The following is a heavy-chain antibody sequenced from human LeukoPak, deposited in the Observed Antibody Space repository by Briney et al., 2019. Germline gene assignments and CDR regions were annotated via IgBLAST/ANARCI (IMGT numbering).Heavy chain of an antibody. CDR2: ISGRGDST. CDR1: GFTFSSYA. CDR3: AKDKSGYSGGWSFDY. Sequence: GGSLRLSCAAFGFTFSSYAMTWVRQAPGKGLEWVSTISGRGDSTYYADSVKGRFTISRDNSKNTLYLQMNSLRADDTAVYYCAKDKSGYSGGWSFDYWGQGTLVTVSS. D-gene: IGHD6-19*01. J-gene: IGHJ4*02. V-gene: IGHV3-23*01.